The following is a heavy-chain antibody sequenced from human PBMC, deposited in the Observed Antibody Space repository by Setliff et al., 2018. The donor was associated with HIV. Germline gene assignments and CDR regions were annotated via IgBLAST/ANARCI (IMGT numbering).Heavy chain of an antibody. Sequence: GASVKVSCKVSGYTLAELSIHWVRQAPGKGLEWMGGFDPEDVETVYAQKFQGRVTMTEDTSTDTAYMELSSLRSEDTAVYYCATIRAYYYDSRTYSKWFDPWGQGTLVTVS. D-gene: IGHD3-22*01. CDR1: GYTLAELS. CDR2: FDPEDVET. CDR3: ATIRAYYYDSRTYSKWFDP. J-gene: IGHJ5*02. V-gene: IGHV1-24*01.